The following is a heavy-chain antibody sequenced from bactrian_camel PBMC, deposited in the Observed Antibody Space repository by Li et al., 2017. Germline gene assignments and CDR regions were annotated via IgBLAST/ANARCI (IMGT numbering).Heavy chain of an antibody. V-gene: IGHV3S31*01. J-gene: IGHJ4*01. CDR1: GVTYSNYC. D-gene: IGHD3*01. CDR2: IGRDGGET. Sequence: DVQLVESGGGSVQAGGSLRLSCAVSGVTYSNYCMGWIRQAPGKEREGIAAIGRDGGETWYAASVKGRFTISRDSAKNTVYLQMNNLQPEDTAMYFCAADTRGQWCGLVDRVPLYTYSGQGTQVTVS.